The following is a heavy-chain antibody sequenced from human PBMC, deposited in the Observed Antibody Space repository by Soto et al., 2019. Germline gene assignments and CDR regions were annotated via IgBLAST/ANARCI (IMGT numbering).Heavy chain of an antibody. Sequence: PSETLSLTRTVSGGSISSSSYYWGWIRQPPGKGLEWIGSIYYSGSTYYNPSLKSRVTISVDTSKNQFSLKLSSVTAADTAVYYCASHMVRGVPFGYWGQGTLVTVSS. CDR2: IYYSGST. CDR3: ASHMVRGVPFGY. J-gene: IGHJ4*02. CDR1: GGSISSSSYY. V-gene: IGHV4-39*01. D-gene: IGHD3-10*01.